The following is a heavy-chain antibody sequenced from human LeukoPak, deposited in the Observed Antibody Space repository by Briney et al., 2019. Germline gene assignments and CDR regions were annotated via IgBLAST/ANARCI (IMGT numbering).Heavy chain of an antibody. Sequence: QSGGSLRLSCAASGFTVSRHWMHWVRQAPGKGLVWVSRINSDGSSTSYADSVKGRFTISRDNAKNTLYLQMNSLRAKDTAVYYCARDRGSTELDYWGQGTLVTVSS. D-gene: IGHD6-13*01. V-gene: IGHV3-74*01. J-gene: IGHJ4*02. CDR2: INSDGSST. CDR3: ARDRGSTELDY. CDR1: GFTVSRHW.